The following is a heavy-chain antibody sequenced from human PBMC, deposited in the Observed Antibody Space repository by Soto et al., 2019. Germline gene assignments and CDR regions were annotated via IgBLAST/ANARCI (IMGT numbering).Heavy chain of an antibody. V-gene: IGHV4-31*03. CDR3: AREAYYYDSSGYFSKYFDS. CDR2: IYYTGSA. CDR1: GGSLSSGGYY. D-gene: IGHD3-22*01. J-gene: IGHJ4*02. Sequence: QVQLQESGPGLVKPSQTLSLTCTVSGGSLSSGGYYWSWIRQHPGKGLEWIGYIYYTGSAYYNPSLKSRLTISVDTSQNQFSLKLSSVTAEDTAVYYCAREAYYYDSSGYFSKYFDSWGQGTLVTVSS.